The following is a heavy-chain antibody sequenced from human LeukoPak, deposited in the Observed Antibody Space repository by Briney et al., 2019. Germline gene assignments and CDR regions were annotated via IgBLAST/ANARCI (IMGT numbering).Heavy chain of an antibody. V-gene: IGHV4-39*01. CDR2: IYYSGST. J-gene: IGHJ4*02. Sequence: SETLSLTCSVSVGSISSSSYFWGWIRQPPGKGLEWIGSIYYSGSTYSNPSLKTRVTISVDTSKSQFSLKLTSVTAADTAVYYCARDGYTYGSFDYWVQGTLVTVSS. CDR3: ARDGYTYGSFDY. CDR1: VGSISSSSYF. D-gene: IGHD5-18*01.